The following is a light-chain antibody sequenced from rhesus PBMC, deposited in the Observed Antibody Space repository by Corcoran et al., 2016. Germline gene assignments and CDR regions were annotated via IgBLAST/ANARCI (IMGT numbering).Light chain of an antibody. V-gene: IGKV1-28*02. CDR2: AAS. CDR3: LQHNSYPYS. CDR1: QGISSY. Sequence: DIQMTQSPSSLSASVGDTVTITCRASQGISSYLNWFQQKQGKAPNLLIYAASSLESGVPSSFSGSGSGTGFTLTIRILQPEDLAAYYCLQHNSYPYSFGQGTKVEIK. J-gene: IGKJ2*01.